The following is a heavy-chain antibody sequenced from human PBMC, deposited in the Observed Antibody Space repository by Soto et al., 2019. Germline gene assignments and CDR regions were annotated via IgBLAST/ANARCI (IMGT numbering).Heavy chain of an antibody. Sequence: QVQLVQSGAEVKKPGSSVKVSCKASAGTLNSNSISWVRQAPGQGLEWVGRIIPILNITRYAQKFQGRVSITADKSTSTGCMELSSLRSEDTAVYYCASSGGFYYYYGMDVWGQGTTVTVSS. J-gene: IGHJ6*02. V-gene: IGHV1-69*02. CDR1: AGTLNSNS. CDR3: ASSGGFYYYYGMDV. CDR2: IIPILNIT. D-gene: IGHD3-10*01.